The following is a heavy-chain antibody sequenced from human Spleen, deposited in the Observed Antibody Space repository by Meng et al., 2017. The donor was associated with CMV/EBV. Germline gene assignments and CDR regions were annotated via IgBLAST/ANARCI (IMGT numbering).Heavy chain of an antibody. V-gene: IGHV3-74*01. Sequence: GGSLRLSCAASGFSFSSYWMHWVRQAPGKGIVWVSRINSDGSATFYADSVKGRFTISRDNAKNTLFLQMNSLRAEDTAMYYCTCIPVTGGQGTLVTVSS. J-gene: IGHJ4*02. CDR3: TCIPVT. D-gene: IGHD2-21*02. CDR1: GFSFSSYW. CDR2: INSDGSAT.